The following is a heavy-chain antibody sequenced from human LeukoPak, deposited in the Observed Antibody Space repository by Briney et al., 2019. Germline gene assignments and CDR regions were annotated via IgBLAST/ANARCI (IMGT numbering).Heavy chain of an antibody. CDR3: ARGGTSGYSSSLHFWGGNYYFDY. CDR2: IKQDGNEK. V-gene: IGHV3-7*01. J-gene: IGHJ4*02. Sequence: GGSLRLSCAASGFTFTNYWMSWVRQAPGTGLEWVANIKQDGNEKYYVDSVRGRFTITRDNAKNSLYLQMNSLRAEDTAVYYCARGGTSGYSSSLHFWGGNYYFDYWGQGALVTVSS. D-gene: IGHD6-13*01. CDR1: GFTFTNYW.